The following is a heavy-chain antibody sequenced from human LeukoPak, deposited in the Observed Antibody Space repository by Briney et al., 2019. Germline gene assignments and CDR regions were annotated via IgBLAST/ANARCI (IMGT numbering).Heavy chain of an antibody. CDR1: GFTFSSYW. V-gene: IGHV3-7*01. J-gene: IGHJ4*02. D-gene: IGHD1-7*01. CDR2: IEQGGSEI. Sequence: GGSLRLSCAASGFTFSSYWMNWVRQAPGKGLEWVANIEQGGSEIYYVGSVKGQFTISRDDARNSLYLQLNSLRAEDTAVYYCARGVSSNWNYLYFDYWGQGTLVTVSS. CDR3: ARGVSSNWNYLYFDY.